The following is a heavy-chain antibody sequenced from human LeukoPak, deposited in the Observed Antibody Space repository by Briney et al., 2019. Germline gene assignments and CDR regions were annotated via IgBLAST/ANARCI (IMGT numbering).Heavy chain of an antibody. Sequence: ASVKVSCKASGYTFTGYYMHWVRQAPGQGLEWMGWINPNSGGTNYAQKFQGRVTMTRDTSISTAYMELSRLRSEDTAVYYCARGTVCGSGGKCSGSWYYDYWGQGTLVTVSS. V-gene: IGHV1-2*02. J-gene: IGHJ4*02. CDR2: INPNSGGT. CDR3: ARGTVCGSGGKCSGSWYYDY. CDR1: GYTFTGYY. D-gene: IGHD6-13*01.